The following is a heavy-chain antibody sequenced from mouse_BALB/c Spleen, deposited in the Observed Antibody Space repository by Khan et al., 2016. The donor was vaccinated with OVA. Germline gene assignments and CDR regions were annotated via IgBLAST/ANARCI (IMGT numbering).Heavy chain of an antibody. CDR2: IFPGDDST. J-gene: IGHJ1*01. D-gene: IGHD1-1*01. CDR3: ARHDYGGILYWCFDV. V-gene: IGHV1-85*01. Sequence: QVQLQQSGAELVKPGASVKLSCKASGYTFTSYDINWVRQRPEQGLEWIGWIFPGDDSTKYNEKFKGKATLTSDKSSSTAYMQLSRLTSEDSAVYFCARHDYGGILYWCFDVWGAGTTVTVSS. CDR1: GYTFTSYD.